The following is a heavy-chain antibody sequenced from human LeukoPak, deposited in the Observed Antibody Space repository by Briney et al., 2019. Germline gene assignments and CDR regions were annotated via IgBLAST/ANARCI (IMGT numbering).Heavy chain of an antibody. Sequence: SETLSLTCTLSGGSISPYYWSWIRQPPGKGLEWSGYVFYSGSTNYNPSLKSRVTISVDTSKNQFSLKLSSVTAADTAVYFCARFYGSGTYWTYYFDYWGQGTLVTVSS. V-gene: IGHV4-59*01. CDR2: VFYSGST. CDR1: GGSISPYY. J-gene: IGHJ4*02. CDR3: ARFYGSGTYWTYYFDY. D-gene: IGHD3-10*01.